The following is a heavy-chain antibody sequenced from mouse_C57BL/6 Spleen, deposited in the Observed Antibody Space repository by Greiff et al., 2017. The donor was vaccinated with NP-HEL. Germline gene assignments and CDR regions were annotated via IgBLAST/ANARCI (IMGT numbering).Heavy chain of an antibody. J-gene: IGHJ4*01. D-gene: IGHD2-1*01. Sequence: EVMLVESGGGLVQPGGSLSLSCAASGFTFTDYYMSWVRQPPGKALEWLGFIRNKANGYTTEYSASVKGRFTISRDNSQSILYLQMNALRAEDSATYYCARGNYPYYYAMDYWGQGTSVTVSS. CDR2: IRNKANGYTT. CDR1: GFTFTDYY. V-gene: IGHV7-3*01. CDR3: ARGNYPYYYAMDY.